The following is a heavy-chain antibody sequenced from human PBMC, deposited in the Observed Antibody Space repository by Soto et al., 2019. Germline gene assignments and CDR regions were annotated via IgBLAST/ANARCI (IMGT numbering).Heavy chain of an antibody. V-gene: IGHV4-59*01. CDR3: ARFRVAAAGIDY. D-gene: IGHD6-13*01. CDR1: GGSISSYD. CDR2: ISYSGST. Sequence: QVQLQESGPGLVKPSETLSLNCSVSGGSISSYDWTWIRQPPGKGLEWIGYISYSGSTNYNPSLESRVTISAATPKNQFSLKLSSVTAADTAVYYCARFRVAAAGIDYWGQGTLVTVSS. J-gene: IGHJ4*02.